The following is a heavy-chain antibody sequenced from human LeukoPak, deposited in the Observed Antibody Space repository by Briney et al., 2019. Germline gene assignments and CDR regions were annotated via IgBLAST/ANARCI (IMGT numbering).Heavy chain of an antibody. J-gene: IGHJ4*02. CDR3: AKGDSGPPRGFGYFDY. CDR2: ISGSGGST. D-gene: IGHD5-12*01. V-gene: IGHV3-23*01. CDR1: GFTFSSYA. Sequence: SGGSLRLSCAASGFTFSSYAMSWVRQAPGKGLEWVSAISGSGGSTYYADSVKGRFTISRDNSKNTLYLQMNSLRAEDTAVYYCAKGDSGPPRGFGYFDYWGQGTLVTVSS.